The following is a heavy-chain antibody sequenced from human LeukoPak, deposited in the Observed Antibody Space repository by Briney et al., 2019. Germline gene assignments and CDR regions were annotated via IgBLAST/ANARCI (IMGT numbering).Heavy chain of an antibody. Sequence: ASVKVSCKASGYTFTDYYINWVRQAPGQGLEWMGWMSPDSGDTGYAHKFQGRVTITRNTSITTAYMELRSLTFEDTAVYYCARGPFQQLANFFFDYWGQGTLVTVSS. V-gene: IGHV1-8*03. CDR1: GYTFTDYY. D-gene: IGHD6-13*01. CDR2: MSPDSGDT. CDR3: ARGPFQQLANFFFDY. J-gene: IGHJ4*02.